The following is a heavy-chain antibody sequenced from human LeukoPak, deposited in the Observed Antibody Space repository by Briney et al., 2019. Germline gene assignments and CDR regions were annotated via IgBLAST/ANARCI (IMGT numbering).Heavy chain of an antibody. J-gene: IGHJ4*02. Sequence: GGSLRLSCAASGFTFSDFWMTWIRQAPGKGLEWVANIKQDGSEKYYVDSVKGRFTISRDNAKNSLYLQMNSLRAEDTGVYYCARDMIATLFDYWGQGTLVTVSS. CDR2: IKQDGSEK. CDR1: GFTFSDFW. CDR3: ARDMIATLFDY. V-gene: IGHV3-7*01. D-gene: IGHD2-21*01.